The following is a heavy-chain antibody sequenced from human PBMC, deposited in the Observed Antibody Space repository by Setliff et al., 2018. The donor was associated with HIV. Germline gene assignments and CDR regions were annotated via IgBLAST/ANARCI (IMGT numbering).Heavy chain of an antibody. CDR2: INPNSGGT. J-gene: IGHJ4*02. CDR3: ARVLSVTMIRGAHGY. Sequence: ASVKVSCKASGYRFTDYYIHWVRQAPGQGLEWMGWINPNSGGTNYAQKFQGRVTMTRDTSISTAYMELSGLTSDDSAVYFCARVLSVTMIRGAHGYWGQGTLVTVSS. CDR1: GYRFTDYY. V-gene: IGHV1-2*02. D-gene: IGHD3-10*01.